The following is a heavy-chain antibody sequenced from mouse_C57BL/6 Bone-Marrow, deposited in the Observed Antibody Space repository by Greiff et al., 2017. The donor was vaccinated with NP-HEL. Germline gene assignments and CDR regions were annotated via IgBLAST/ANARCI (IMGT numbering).Heavy chain of an antibody. CDR2: ISSGGDYI. V-gene: IGHV5-9-1*02. D-gene: IGHD2-3*01. J-gene: IGHJ3*01. CDR3: TKIYDGLRGFAY. CDR1: GFTFSSYA. Sequence: EVQLVESGEGLVKPGGSLKLSCAASGFTFSSYAMSWVRQTPEKRLEWVAYISSGGDYIYYADTVKGRFTISSDNARNTLYLQMSSLKSEDTAMYYCTKIYDGLRGFAYWGQGTLVTVSA.